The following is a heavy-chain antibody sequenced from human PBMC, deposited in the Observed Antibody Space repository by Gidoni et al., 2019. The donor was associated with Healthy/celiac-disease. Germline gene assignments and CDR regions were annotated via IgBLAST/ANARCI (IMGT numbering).Heavy chain of an antibody. D-gene: IGHD5-18*01. CDR2: ISWNSGSI. Sequence: EVQLVESGGGLVQPGRYLIPSCAASGFPFVAYALLWVRQAPGKGLEWVSGISWNSGSIGYADSVKGRFTISRDNAKNSLYLQMNSLRAEDAALYYCAKDIDVDTAMVTGGNDAFDIWGQGTMVTVSS. CDR1: GFPFVAYA. CDR3: AKDIDVDTAMVTGGNDAFDI. V-gene: IGHV3-9*01. J-gene: IGHJ3*02.